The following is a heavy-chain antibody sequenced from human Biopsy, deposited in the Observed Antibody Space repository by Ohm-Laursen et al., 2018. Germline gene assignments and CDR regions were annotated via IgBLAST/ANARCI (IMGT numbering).Heavy chain of an antibody. D-gene: IGHD3-10*01. CDR1: AFTLSSYS. CDR2: ISSSSDNI. CDR3: ARSRGSSGIATIYYYGMGV. V-gene: IGHV3-21*01. Sequence: SLRLSCTASAFTLSSYSMNWVRQTPGKGLEWVSTISSSSDNIYYVDSVKGRFTISRDNAKNSLYLQMNSLRAEDTAVYYCARSRGSSGIATIYYYGMGVWGQGTTVTVSS. J-gene: IGHJ6*02.